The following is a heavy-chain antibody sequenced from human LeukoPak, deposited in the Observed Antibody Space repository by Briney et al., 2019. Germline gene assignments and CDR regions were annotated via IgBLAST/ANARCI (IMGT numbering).Heavy chain of an antibody. V-gene: IGHV4-59*01. J-gene: IGHJ6*02. CDR3: ARGEVYRSYYYYGMDV. D-gene: IGHD1-14*01. CDR2: IYYSGST. CDR1: GGSISSYY. Sequence: SETLSLTCTVSGGSISSYYWSWIRQPPGEGLEWIGYIYYSGSTNYNPSLKSRVTISVDTSKNQFSLKLSSVTAADTAVYYCARGEVYRSYYYYGMDVWGQGTTVTVSS.